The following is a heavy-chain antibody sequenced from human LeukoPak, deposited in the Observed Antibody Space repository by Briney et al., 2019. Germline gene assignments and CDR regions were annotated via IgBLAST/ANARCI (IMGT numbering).Heavy chain of an antibody. V-gene: IGHV4-59*08. CDR2: IYYSGST. D-gene: IGHD1-1*01. J-gene: IGHJ3*02. Sequence: SETLSLTCTVSGGSISSYYWSWIRRPPGKGLEWIGFIYYSGSTNYSPSLKSRVTISVDTSKNQFSLKLTSVTAADTAVYYCARHGNGAFDIWGQGTMVTVSS. CDR3: ARHGNGAFDI. CDR1: GGSISSYY.